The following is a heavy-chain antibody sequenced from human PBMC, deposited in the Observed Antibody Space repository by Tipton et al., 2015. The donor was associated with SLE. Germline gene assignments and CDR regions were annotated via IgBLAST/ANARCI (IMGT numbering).Heavy chain of an antibody. CDR2: LYHRGST. V-gene: IGHV4-38-2*02. Sequence: LRLSCAVSGYSITSGDYWGWIRQPPGKGLEWVGSLYHRGSTYYNPSLKSRVTLSTDTSKNEIYLKLTPGTATDTAVYFCARDPYDSTWRNGWFDPWGQGTLVTVSS. J-gene: IGHJ5*02. CDR1: GYSITSGDY. CDR3: ARDPYDSTWRNGWFDP. D-gene: IGHD6-13*01.